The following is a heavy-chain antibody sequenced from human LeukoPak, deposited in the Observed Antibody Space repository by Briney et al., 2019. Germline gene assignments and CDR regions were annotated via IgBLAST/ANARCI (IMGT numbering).Heavy chain of an antibody. CDR2: ISGSGGST. D-gene: IGHD2-15*01. Sequence: RGSLRLSCAASGFTFSSYAMSWVRQAPGKGLEWVSAISGSGGSTYYADSVKGRFTISRDNSKNTLYLQMNSLRAEDTAVYYCAKGVERYCSGGSCYFDYWGQGTLVTVSS. J-gene: IGHJ4*02. CDR3: AKGVERYCSGGSCYFDY. V-gene: IGHV3-23*01. CDR1: GFTFSSYA.